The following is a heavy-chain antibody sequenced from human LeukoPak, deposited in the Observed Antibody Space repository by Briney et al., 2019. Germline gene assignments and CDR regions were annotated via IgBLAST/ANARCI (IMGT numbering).Heavy chain of an antibody. Sequence: PGGSLRLSCAASEFTVSSNYMSWVRQAPGKGLEWVSVIYSGGSTYYADYVKGRLTISRDNSKNTLYLQMNSLRAEDTAVYYCARDYYDSSGYRHNAFDIWGQGTMVTVSS. CDR2: IYSGGST. V-gene: IGHV3-53*01. CDR3: ARDYYDSSGYRHNAFDI. J-gene: IGHJ3*02. CDR1: EFTVSSNY. D-gene: IGHD3-22*01.